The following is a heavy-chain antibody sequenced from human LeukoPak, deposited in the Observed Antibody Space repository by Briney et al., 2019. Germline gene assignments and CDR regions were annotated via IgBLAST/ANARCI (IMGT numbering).Heavy chain of an antibody. D-gene: IGHD6-19*01. Sequence: GASVKVSCEASGYTFTSYGISWVRQAPGQGLEWMGWISAYNGNTNYAQKLQGRVTMTTDTSTSTAYMELRSLRSDDTAVYYCARGSSGWYTPGYNWFDPWGQGTLVTVSS. CDR3: ARGSSGWYTPGYNWFDP. CDR2: ISAYNGNT. CDR1: GYTFTSYG. V-gene: IGHV1-18*01. J-gene: IGHJ5*02.